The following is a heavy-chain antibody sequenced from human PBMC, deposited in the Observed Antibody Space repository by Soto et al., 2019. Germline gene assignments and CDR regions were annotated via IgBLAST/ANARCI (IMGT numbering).Heavy chain of an antibody. V-gene: IGHV4-59*01. D-gene: IGHD6-19*01. J-gene: IGHJ4*02. CDR1: GGSTSSYY. CDR2: IYYSGST. CDR3: ARVIESKWLVFDY. Sequence: SETLSLTCTVSGGSTSSYYWSWIRQPPGKGLEWIGYIYYSGSTNYNPSLKSRVTISVDTSKNQFSLKLSSVTAADTAVYYCARVIESKWLVFDYWGQGTLVTVSS.